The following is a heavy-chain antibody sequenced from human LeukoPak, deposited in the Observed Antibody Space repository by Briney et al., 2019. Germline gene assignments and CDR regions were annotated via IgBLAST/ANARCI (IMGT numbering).Heavy chain of an antibody. CDR2: IYYSGST. CDR3: ASSIDFDYGDYYFDY. V-gene: IGHV4-39*01. J-gene: IGHJ4*02. CDR1: GGSISSSYY. D-gene: IGHD4-17*01. Sequence: SETLSLTCTVSGGSISSSYYWGWIRQPPGKGLEWIGSIYYSGSTYYNPSLKSRVTISVDTSKNQFSLKLSSVTAADTAVYYCASSIDFDYGDYYFDYWGQGALVTISS.